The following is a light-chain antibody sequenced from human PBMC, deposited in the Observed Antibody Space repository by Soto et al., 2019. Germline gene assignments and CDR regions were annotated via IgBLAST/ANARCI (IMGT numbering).Light chain of an antibody. V-gene: IGKV3-15*01. CDR2: GAS. Sequence: EIVMTQSPATLSVSPGERATLSCRASQSVSSNLAWYQQKPGQAPRLLIYGASTRATGIPARFSGSGSGTEFTPTISSLQSADFAVYYCQQYNNSPPNTFGGGTKVEIK. CDR1: QSVSSN. J-gene: IGKJ4*01. CDR3: QQYNNSPPNT.